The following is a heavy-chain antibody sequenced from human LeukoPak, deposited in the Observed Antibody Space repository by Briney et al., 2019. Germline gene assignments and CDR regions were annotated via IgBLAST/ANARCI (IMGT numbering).Heavy chain of an antibody. D-gene: IGHD2-2*01. CDR2: ITSGSTI. J-gene: IGHJ3*02. CDR1: GFTLSSYE. V-gene: IGHV3-48*03. CDR3: TRRYHDAFDI. Sequence: GGSLRLSCAASGFTLSSYEMNWVRQAPGKGLEWVSYITSGSTIYYADSVKGRFTISRDNAKNSLYLQMNSLRAEDTAVYYCTRRYHDAFDIWGQGTMVTVSS.